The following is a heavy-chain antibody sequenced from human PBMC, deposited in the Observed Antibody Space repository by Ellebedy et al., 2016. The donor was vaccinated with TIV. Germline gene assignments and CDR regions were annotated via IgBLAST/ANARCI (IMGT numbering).Heavy chain of an antibody. Sequence: PGGSLRLSCTDSGFTFSNYAMTWVRQAPGKGLEWVSTISFTGFSTYSGDSVKGRFTISRDNSKSTVYLQMNSLRAEDTAIYYCAKCVTMFRGASGWFASWGQGTLVIVSS. D-gene: IGHD3-10*01. CDR3: AKCVTMFRGASGWFAS. J-gene: IGHJ5*01. V-gene: IGHV3-23*01. CDR1: GFTFSNYA. CDR2: ISFTGFST.